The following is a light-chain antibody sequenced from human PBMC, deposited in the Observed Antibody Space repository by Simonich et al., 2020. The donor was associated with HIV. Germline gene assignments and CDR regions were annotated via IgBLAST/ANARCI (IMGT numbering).Light chain of an antibody. J-gene: IGKJ3*01. CDR3: QQYNNWPPFT. Sequence: DIVLTQSPATLSLYPGERATPSCRASPSVSSNLAWYQQKPGQAPRLLIYGASTRATGIPARFSGSGSGTEFTLTISSMQSEDFAVYYCQQYNNWPPFTFGPGTKVDIK. CDR1: PSVSSN. V-gene: IGKV3-15*01. CDR2: GAS.